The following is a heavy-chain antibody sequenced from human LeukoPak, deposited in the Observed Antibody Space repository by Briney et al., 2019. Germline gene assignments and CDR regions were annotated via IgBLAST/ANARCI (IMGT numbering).Heavy chain of an antibody. CDR2: ISYDGSNK. CDR3: ARVKRDGSGVEDY. J-gene: IGHJ4*02. Sequence: PGRSLRLSCAASGFTFSSYAMHWVRQAPSKGLEWVAVISYDGSNKYYADSVKGRFTISRDNSKNTLYLQMNSLRDEDTAVYYCARVKRDGSGVEDYWGQGTLVTVSS. CDR1: GFTFSSYA. V-gene: IGHV3-30-3*01. D-gene: IGHD3-22*01.